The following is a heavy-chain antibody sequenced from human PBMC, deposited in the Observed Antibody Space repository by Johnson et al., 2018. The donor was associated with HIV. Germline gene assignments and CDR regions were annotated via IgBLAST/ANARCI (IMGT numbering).Heavy chain of an antibody. CDR1: GFTFTSYG. CDR3: AKDFYDSSGYYICAFDI. Sequence: VQLVESGGGVVQPGRSLRLSCAASGFTFTSYGMHWVRQAPGKGLEWVAVISYDGSNNSYADSVKGRFHIPSDNSKNTLYLQMNSLRAEDTAVYYCAKDFYDSSGYYICAFDIWGQGTMVTVSS. J-gene: IGHJ3*02. CDR2: ISYDGSNN. V-gene: IGHV3-30*18. D-gene: IGHD3-22*01.